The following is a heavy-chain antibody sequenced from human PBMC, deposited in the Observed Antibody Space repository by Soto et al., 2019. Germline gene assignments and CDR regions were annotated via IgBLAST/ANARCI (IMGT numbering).Heavy chain of an antibody. J-gene: IGHJ4*02. V-gene: IGHV3-23*01. D-gene: IGHD6-19*01. CDR2: ISGSGGST. CDR3: AXRXSGWYFDY. CDR1: GFTFSSYA. Sequence: EVQLLESGGGLVQPGGSLRLSCAASGFTFSSYAMNWVRQGPGKGLEWVSVISGSGGSTYYADSVKGRFTISRDNSXXXLXXXXXXXXXXXTAXXXXAXRXSGWYFDYWGQGTLVTVSS.